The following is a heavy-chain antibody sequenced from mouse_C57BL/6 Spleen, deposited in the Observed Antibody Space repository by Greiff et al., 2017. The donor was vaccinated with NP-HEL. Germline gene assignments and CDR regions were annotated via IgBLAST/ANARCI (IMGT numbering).Heavy chain of an antibody. CDR1: GFNIKDYY. CDR2: IDPEDGET. Sequence: EVQLQESGAELVKPGASVKLSCTASGFNIKDYYMHWVKQRTEQGLEWIGRIDPEDGETKYAPKFQGKATITADTSSNTAYLQLSSLTSEDTAVYYCARGSYGNPRYFDVWGTGTTVTVSS. J-gene: IGHJ1*03. V-gene: IGHV14-2*01. D-gene: IGHD2-1*01. CDR3: ARGSYGNPRYFDV.